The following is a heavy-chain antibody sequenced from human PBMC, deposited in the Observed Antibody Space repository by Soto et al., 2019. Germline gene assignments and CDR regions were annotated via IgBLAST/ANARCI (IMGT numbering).Heavy chain of an antibody. CDR2: INHSGST. Sequence: NPSETLSLTCAVYGGSFSGYYWSWIRQPPGKGLEWIGEINHSGSTNYNPTIKSRVTISVDTSKNQFSLKLSFVTAADTAVYYCARGNSDDYIWGSYRYGRYYYYYMDVWGKGTTVTVS. V-gene: IGHV4-34*01. J-gene: IGHJ6*03. CDR1: GGSFSGYY. CDR3: ARGNSDDYIWGSYRYGRYYYYYMDV. D-gene: IGHD3-16*02.